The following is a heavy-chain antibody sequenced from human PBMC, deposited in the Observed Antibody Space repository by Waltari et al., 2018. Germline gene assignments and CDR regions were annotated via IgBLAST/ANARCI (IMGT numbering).Heavy chain of an antibody. Sequence: EVHLVQSGGGLVQPGGSLRLSCAASGFTFRSYSMDGFRQAPGKGLEWVSYISSSSSTVYYADSVKGRFTISRDNAKNSLYLQMNSLRAEDTAVYYCAREYYTHFDYWGQGTLVTVSS. CDR3: AREYYTHFDY. CDR1: GFTFRSYS. V-gene: IGHV3-48*01. CDR2: ISSSSSTV. J-gene: IGHJ4*02. D-gene: IGHD3-10*01.